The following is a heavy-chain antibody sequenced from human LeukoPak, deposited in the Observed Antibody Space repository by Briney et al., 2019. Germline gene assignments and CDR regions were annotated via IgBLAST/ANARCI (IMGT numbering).Heavy chain of an antibody. J-gene: IGHJ4*02. Sequence: SETLPLTCAVYGGSFSGYYWSWIRQPPGKGLEWIGEINHSGSTNYNPSLKSRVTISVDTSKNQFSLKLSSVTAADTAVYYCARGLRRYYFDYWGQGTLVTVSS. D-gene: IGHD3-10*01. CDR3: ARGLRRYYFDY. CDR1: GGSFSGYY. V-gene: IGHV4-34*01. CDR2: INHSGST.